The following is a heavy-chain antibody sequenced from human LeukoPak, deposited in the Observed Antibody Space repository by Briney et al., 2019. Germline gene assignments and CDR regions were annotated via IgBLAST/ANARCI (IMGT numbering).Heavy chain of an antibody. CDR3: AKVPWPGDYSNLRWFDP. J-gene: IGHJ5*02. D-gene: IGHD4-11*01. V-gene: IGHV3-23*01. CDR1: GFTFSYYA. Sequence: GGSLRLSCAASGFTFSYYAMSWVRQAPGKGLEWVSGISGSGGSTYYADSVKGRFSISRDNSKNTLYLQMNSLRAEDTAVYYCAKVPWPGDYSNLRWFDPWGQGTLVTVSS. CDR2: ISGSGGST.